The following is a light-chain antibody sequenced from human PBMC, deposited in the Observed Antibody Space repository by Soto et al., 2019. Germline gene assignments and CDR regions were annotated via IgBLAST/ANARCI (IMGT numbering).Light chain of an antibody. V-gene: IGKV1-8*01. Sequence: AIRMTQSPSSFSASTGDRVTITCRASQGISSYLAWYRQKPGKAPKLLIYAASILQSGVPSRFSRSGSGTDFTLTISCLQCEDVATCYCQQYYSYPLTFGGGTKVEIK. CDR3: QQYYSYPLT. CDR2: AAS. CDR1: QGISSY. J-gene: IGKJ4*01.